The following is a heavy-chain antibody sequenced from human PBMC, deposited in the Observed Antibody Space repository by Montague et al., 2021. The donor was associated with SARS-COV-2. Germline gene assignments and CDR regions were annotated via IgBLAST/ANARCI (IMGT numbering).Heavy chain of an antibody. CDR1: GGSISSYY. CDR3: ARLGRGYSYAQSAFDI. CDR2: IYYSGST. D-gene: IGHD5-18*01. J-gene: IGHJ3*02. Sequence: SETLSLTCTVSGGSISSYYWSWIRQPPGKGLEWIGYIYYSGSTNYNPPLKSRVTISVDTSKNQFSLKLSSVTAADTAVYYCARLGRGYSYAQSAFDIWGQGTMVTVSS. V-gene: IGHV4-59*08.